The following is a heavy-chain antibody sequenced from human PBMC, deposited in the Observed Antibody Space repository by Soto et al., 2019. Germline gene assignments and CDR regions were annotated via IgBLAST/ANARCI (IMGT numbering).Heavy chain of an antibody. CDR3: AKSGYCISISCYGTYYGMDV. CDR2: INYSGST. Sequence: PSETLSLTCTVSGGSISSSSYSWDWIRQPPGKGLEWIGNINYSGSTYYNPSLKSRVTISVDMSKNQFSLKLSSVTAAGTAVYYCAKSGYCISISCYGTYYGMDVWGQGTTVTVSS. V-gene: IGHV4-39*01. D-gene: IGHD2-2*01. CDR1: GGSISSSSYS. J-gene: IGHJ6*02.